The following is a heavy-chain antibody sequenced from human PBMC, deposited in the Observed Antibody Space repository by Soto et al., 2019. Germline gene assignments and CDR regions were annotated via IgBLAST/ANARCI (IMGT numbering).Heavy chain of an antibody. CDR3: ARTYDSSGYDDY. J-gene: IGHJ4*02. CDR2: IYYSGST. CDR1: GGSISSYY. Sequence: SETLSLTCTVSGGSISSYYWSWIRQPPGKGLEWIGYIYYSGSTNYNPSLKSRVTISVDTSKNQFSLKLSSVTAADTAVYYCARTYDSSGYDDYWGQGTLVTVSS. D-gene: IGHD3-22*01. V-gene: IGHV4-59*01.